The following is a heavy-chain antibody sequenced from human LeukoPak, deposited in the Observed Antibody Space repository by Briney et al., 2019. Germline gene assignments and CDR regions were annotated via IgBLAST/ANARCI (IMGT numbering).Heavy chain of an antibody. J-gene: IGHJ4*02. CDR1: GGSFSGYY. D-gene: IGHD2-2*01. CDR3: ASSPRSNYYFDY. V-gene: IGHV4-34*01. CDR2: INHSGST. Sequence: SETLSLTCAVYGGSFSGYYWSWIRQPPGKGLEWIGEINHSGSTNYNPSLKSRVTISVDTSKNQFSLKLSSVTAADAAVYYCASSPRSNYYFDYWGQGTLVTVSS.